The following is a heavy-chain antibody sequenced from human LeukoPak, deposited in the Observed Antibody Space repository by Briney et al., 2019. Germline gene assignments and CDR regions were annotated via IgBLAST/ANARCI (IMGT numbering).Heavy chain of an antibody. V-gene: IGHV3-21*01. Sequence: PGGSLRLSCAASGFTFSSYSMNWVRQAPGKGLEWVSSISSSSSYIYYADSVKGRFTIARDNAKNSLYLQRNSRGAEDTAVYYCARGGSSTSLNYWGQGTLVTVSS. CDR3: ARGGSSTSLNY. CDR2: ISSSSSYI. J-gene: IGHJ4*02. CDR1: GFTFSSYS. D-gene: IGHD2-2*01.